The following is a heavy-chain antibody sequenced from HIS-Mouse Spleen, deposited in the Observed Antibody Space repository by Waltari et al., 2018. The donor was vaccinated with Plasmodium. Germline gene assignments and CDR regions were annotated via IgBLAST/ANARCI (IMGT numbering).Heavy chain of an antibody. J-gene: IGHJ2*01. CDR3: ASSWYWYFDL. CDR1: GFTFSSYW. CDR2: IKQDGSGK. Sequence: EVQLVESGGGLVQPGGSLRLSCAASGFTFSSYWMSWVRQAPGRGLEWVANIKQDGSGKYYVDAVKGRFTISRDNAKNSLYLQMNSLRAEDTAVYYCASSWYWYFDLWGRGTLVTVSS. D-gene: IGHD6-13*01. V-gene: IGHV3-7*01.